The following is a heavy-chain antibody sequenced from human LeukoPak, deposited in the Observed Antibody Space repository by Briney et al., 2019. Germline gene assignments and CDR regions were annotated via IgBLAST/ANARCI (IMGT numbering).Heavy chain of an antibody. CDR3: ARTRGSHISMAYLDY. V-gene: IGHV1-18*01. J-gene: IGHJ4*02. CDR2: ISAYNGNT. D-gene: IGHD2/OR15-2a*01. CDR1: GYTFTSYG. Sequence: RASVKVSCKASGYTFTSYGISWVRQAPGQGLEWMGWISAYNGNTNYAQKFQGRVTLTRDTSISTAYMELRSLTSDDTAVYYCARTRGSHISMAYLDYWGQGTLVTVSS.